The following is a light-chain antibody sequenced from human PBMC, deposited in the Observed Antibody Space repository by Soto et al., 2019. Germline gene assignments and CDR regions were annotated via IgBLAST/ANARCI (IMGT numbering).Light chain of an antibody. CDR3: QKYNSAPRT. J-gene: IGKJ1*01. CDR1: QGISNY. V-gene: IGKV1-27*01. Sequence: DIQMTQSPSSPSASVGDRVTITCRASQGISNYLAWYQHKPGKVPKLLIYAAPTLHSGDPSRFRGSGSGTDFTLTISSLRPEDVANDYCQKYNSAPRTFGHGTKVDIK. CDR2: AAP.